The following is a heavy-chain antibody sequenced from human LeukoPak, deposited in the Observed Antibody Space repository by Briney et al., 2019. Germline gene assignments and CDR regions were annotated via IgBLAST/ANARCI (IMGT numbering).Heavy chain of an antibody. CDR1: GYTFTTHD. CDR3: VRTPPNWGFDY. D-gene: IGHD7-27*01. V-gene: IGHV1-8*01. CDR2: MSSNSGDT. Sequence: ASVKVSCKASGYTFTTHDINWVRQATGQGLEWLGWMSSNSGDTGYAQKFQGRATMTSDSSISTAYMELSSLRSEDTAIYYCVRTPPNWGFDYWGQGTLVTVSS. J-gene: IGHJ4*02.